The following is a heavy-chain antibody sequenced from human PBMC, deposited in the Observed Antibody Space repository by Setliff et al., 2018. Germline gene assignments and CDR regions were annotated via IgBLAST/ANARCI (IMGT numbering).Heavy chain of an antibody. D-gene: IGHD6-6*01. J-gene: IGHJ4*02. CDR3: ARTPYSSSSGGFDS. CDR1: GYSISSGYY. Sequence: SETLSLTCAVSGYSISSGYYWGWIRQPPGKGLEWIGYIYYRGSTYYNPSLESRVAISVDTSNNQFSLKLSSVTAADTAVYYCARTPYSSSSGGFDSWGQGILVTVSS. CDR2: IYYRGST. V-gene: IGHV4-31*11.